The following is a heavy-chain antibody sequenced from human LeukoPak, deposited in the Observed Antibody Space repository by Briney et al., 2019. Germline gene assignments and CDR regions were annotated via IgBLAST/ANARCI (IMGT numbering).Heavy chain of an antibody. CDR1: GGSMNNDY. CDR2: IYIGGSS. CDR3: ARDPAKTLLKSYFDV. J-gene: IGHJ4*02. Sequence: SETLSLTCTVSGGSMNNDYFTWIRQPAGKGLEWIGHIYIGGSSNYNPSLESRVTMSVDTSKNQFSLRLSSVTAADTAVYYCARDPAKTLLKSYFDVWGQGTLVTVSS. V-gene: IGHV4-4*07.